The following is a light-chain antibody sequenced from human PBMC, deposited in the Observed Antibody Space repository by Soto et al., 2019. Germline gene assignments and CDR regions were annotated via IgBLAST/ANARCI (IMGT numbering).Light chain of an antibody. V-gene: IGKV1-5*01. CDR1: QSISTW. CDR2: DAS. CDR3: QQYNTYSPT. J-gene: IGKJ2*01. Sequence: DIQLTQSPSTLSASIGDRVTITCRASQSISTWLAWYQQKPGKAPKVLIFDASSLESGVPSRFSGSGSGTEFTLTISRLQPDDFATYYCQQYNTYSPTFGQGTKLEIK.